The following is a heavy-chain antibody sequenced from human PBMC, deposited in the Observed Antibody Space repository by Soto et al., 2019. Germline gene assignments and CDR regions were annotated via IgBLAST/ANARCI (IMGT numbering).Heavy chain of an antibody. V-gene: IGHV5-51*01. CDR1: GYSFTSYW. D-gene: IGHD2-2*01. CDR2: SYPGDSDT. CDR3: ARHYCSSTSCYPVYYYYYGMDV. J-gene: IGHJ6*02. Sequence: PGESLKISCKGSGYSFTSYWIGWVRQMPGKGLEWMGISYPGDSDTRYSPSFQGQVTISADKSISTAYLQWSSLKASDTAMYYCARHYCSSTSCYPVYYYYYGMDVWGQGTTVTVSS.